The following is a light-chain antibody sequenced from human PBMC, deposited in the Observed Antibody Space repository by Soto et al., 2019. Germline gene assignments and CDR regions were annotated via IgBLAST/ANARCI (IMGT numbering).Light chain of an antibody. CDR3: CSFAGRNTFV. CDR2: EDS. Sequence: QSAPTHPASVSATPGQSITISYTGTISDIETSNLVSWYQQYPGKAPKLLIYEDSKRPSGVSDRFSGSKSVNTASLTIYGLQAEDEADYHCCSFAGRNTFVFGAGTKVTVL. J-gene: IGLJ1*01. CDR1: ISDIETSNL. V-gene: IGLV2-23*01.